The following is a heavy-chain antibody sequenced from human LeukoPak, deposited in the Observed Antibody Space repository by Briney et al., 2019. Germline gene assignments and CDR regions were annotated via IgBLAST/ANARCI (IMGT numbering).Heavy chain of an antibody. D-gene: IGHD2-2*01. CDR2: IYYSGST. J-gene: IGHJ4*02. Sequence: SETLSLTCTVSGGSISSSSYYWGWIRQPAGKGLEWIGSIYYSGSTYYNPSLKSRVTISVGTSKNQFSLKLSSVTAADTAVYYCARMRSRSLGDYWGQGTLVTVSS. V-gene: IGHV4-39*01. CDR1: GGSISSSSYY. CDR3: ARMRSRSLGDY.